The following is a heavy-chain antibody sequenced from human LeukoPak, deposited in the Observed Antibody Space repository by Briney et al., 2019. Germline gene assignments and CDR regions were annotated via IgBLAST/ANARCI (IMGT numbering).Heavy chain of an antibody. CDR1: GGSFSGYY. Sequence: SETLSLTCAVYGGSFSGYYWSWIRQPPGKGLEWIGEINHSGSTNYNPSLKSRVTISVDTSKNQFSLKLSSVTAADTAVYYCARRWPAGAVGDYWGQGTLVTVSS. CDR2: INHSGST. D-gene: IGHD2-15*01. CDR3: ARRWPAGAVGDY. V-gene: IGHV4-34*01. J-gene: IGHJ4*02.